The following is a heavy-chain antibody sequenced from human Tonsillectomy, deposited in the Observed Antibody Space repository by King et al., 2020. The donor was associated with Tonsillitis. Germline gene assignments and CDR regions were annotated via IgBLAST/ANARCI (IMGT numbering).Heavy chain of an antibody. J-gene: IGHJ4*02. V-gene: IGHV3-30*18. CDR2: ISYDGSNK. Sequence: VQLVESGGGVVQPGRSLRLSCAASGFTFSSYGMHWVRQAPGKGLEWVAVISYDGSNKYYADSVKGRFTISRDNSKNTLYLQMNSLRAEDTAVYYCAKGGLDDFWSGGDYWGQGTLVTVSS. D-gene: IGHD3-3*01. CDR3: AKGGLDDFWSGGDY. CDR1: GFTFSSYG.